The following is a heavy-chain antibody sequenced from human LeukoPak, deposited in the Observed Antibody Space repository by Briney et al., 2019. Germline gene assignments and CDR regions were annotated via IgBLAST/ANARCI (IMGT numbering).Heavy chain of an antibody. D-gene: IGHD3-16*01. J-gene: IGHJ6*03. CDR1: GFSFSDYW. Sequence: GGSLRLSCAASGFSFSDYWMSWVRPAPGKGLEWVANIKQDGSEKKYVDSVKGRFTISRDNAKNSLYLQMSSLRADDTAVYFCARDVGDYSYYSMDVWGKGTTVTVSS. CDR2: IKQDGSEK. V-gene: IGHV3-7*01. CDR3: ARDVGDYSYYSMDV.